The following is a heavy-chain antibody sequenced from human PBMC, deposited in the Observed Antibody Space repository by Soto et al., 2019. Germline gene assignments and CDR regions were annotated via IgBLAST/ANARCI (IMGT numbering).Heavy chain of an antibody. V-gene: IGHV3-23*01. CDR1: GFTFKESA. D-gene: IGHD6-19*01. CDR3: AKGRGSGWAWYFDN. CDR2: ISDTGAST. Sequence: PWRSLRLSCAASGFTFKESAMNWVRQAPGKGLEWVASISDTGASTWYAESVRGRLSISRDNSKNTLYLQMNSLRGEDTAVYYCAKGRGSGWAWYFDNWGQGTLVTVSS. J-gene: IGHJ4*02.